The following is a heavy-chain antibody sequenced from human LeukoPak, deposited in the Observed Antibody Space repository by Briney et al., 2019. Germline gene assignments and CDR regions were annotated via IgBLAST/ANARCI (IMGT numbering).Heavy chain of an antibody. J-gene: IGHJ6*04. D-gene: IGHD3-10*02. CDR1: GFTFSDYN. CDR2: ISYDGSNK. Sequence: GGSLRLSCAASGFTFSDYNMHWVRQAPGKGLEWVTVISYDGSNKYYADSVKGRFTISRDNSKNSLYLQMNSLRAEDTAVYYCAELGITMIGGVWGKGTTVTISS. V-gene: IGHV3-30*18. CDR3: AELGITMIGGV.